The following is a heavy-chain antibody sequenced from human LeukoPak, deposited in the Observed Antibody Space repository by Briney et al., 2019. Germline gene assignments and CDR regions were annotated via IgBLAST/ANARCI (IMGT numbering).Heavy chain of an antibody. V-gene: IGHV4-31*03. CDR2: IYYSGST. CDR3: ARGPVVYDFWSGYTRKDAFDI. Sequence: PSETLSLTCTASGGSISSGGYYWSWIRQHPGKGLEWIGYIYYSGSTYYNPSLKSRVTISVDTSKNQFSLKLSSVTAADTAVYYCARGPVVYDFWSGYTRKDAFDIWGQGTMVTVSS. CDR1: GGSISSGGYY. J-gene: IGHJ3*02. D-gene: IGHD3-3*01.